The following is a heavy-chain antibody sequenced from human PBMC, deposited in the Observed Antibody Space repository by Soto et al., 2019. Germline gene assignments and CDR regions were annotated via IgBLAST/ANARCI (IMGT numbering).Heavy chain of an antibody. J-gene: IGHJ6*02. CDR3: AREVAGGMDV. Sequence: SVKVSCKASGYTFTGYFMHWVRQAPGQGLEWMGWINPNSGDTNYPQKFQGWVTMTRDTSINTAYMELSRLRSDDTAVYYCAREVAGGMDVWGQGTTVTVSS. CDR1: GYTFTGYF. CDR2: INPNSGDT. V-gene: IGHV1-2*04.